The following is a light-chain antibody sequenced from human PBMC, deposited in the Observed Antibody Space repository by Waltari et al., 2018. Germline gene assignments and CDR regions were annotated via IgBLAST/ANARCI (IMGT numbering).Light chain of an antibody. CDR2: DKD. CDR1: SLRSYY. V-gene: IGLV3-19*01. Sequence: SSELTQDPAVSVAMGQTVRIPCQGDSLRSYYASWYQQRPGQAPILVIYDKDNRPSGVPDRFSGSSSHNTASLTITGAQAEDEASYYGHSRDASGVGGSFGGGTKLTVL. J-gene: IGLJ2*01. CDR3: HSRDASGVGGS.